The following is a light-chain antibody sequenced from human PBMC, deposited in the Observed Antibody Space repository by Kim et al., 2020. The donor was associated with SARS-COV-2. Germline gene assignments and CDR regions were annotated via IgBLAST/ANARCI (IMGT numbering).Light chain of an antibody. CDR3: QQYDNLPRVT. CDR1: QDISNY. CDR2: DAS. J-gene: IGKJ5*01. Sequence: SVGDKVTITCQASQDISNYLNWYQQKPGKAPKLLIYDASNLETGVPSRFSGSGSGTDFTFTISSLQPEDIATYYCQQYDNLPRVTFGQGTRLEIK. V-gene: IGKV1-33*01.